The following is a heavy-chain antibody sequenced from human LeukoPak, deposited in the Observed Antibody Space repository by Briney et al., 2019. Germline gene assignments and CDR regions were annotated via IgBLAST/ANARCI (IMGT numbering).Heavy chain of an antibody. D-gene: IGHD3-3*01. Sequence: GGSLRLSCAASGFTFSSYWMHWVRQAPGKGLVWVSRINSDGSSTSYADSVKGRFTISRDNAKNTLYLQMNSLRAEDTAVYYCAREYYDFWSGYYPFDYWGQGTLVTVSS. V-gene: IGHV3-74*01. CDR1: GFTFSSYW. CDR3: AREYYDFWSGYYPFDY. CDR2: INSDGSST. J-gene: IGHJ4*02.